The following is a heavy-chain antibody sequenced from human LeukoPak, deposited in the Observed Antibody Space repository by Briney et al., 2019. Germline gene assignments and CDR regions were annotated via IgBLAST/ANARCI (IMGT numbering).Heavy chain of an antibody. D-gene: IGHD3-10*01. V-gene: IGHV4-39*01. Sequence: SETLSLTCTVSGGSISSSSYYWGWIRQPPGKGLEWIGSIYYSGSTYYNPSLKSRVTISVDTSKNQFSLKLSSVTAADTAVYYCARRMEALRLLWFGGSHDAFDIWGQGTMVTVSS. J-gene: IGHJ3*02. CDR1: GGSISSSSYY. CDR3: ARRMEALRLLWFGGSHDAFDI. CDR2: IYYSGST.